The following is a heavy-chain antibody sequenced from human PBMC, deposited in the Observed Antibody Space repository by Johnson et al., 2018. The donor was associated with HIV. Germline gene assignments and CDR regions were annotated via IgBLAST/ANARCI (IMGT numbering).Heavy chain of an antibody. D-gene: IGHD6-19*01. Sequence: VQLVESGGGLVQPGGSLRLSCAASGFTFSSYDMHWVRQATGKGLEWVSAIGTAGDTYYPGSVKGRFTISRENAKNSLYLQMNSLRAEDSAVYYCARGAYSSGWSDSFDIWGQGTMVTVSS. CDR2: IGTAGDT. CDR1: GFTFSSYD. V-gene: IGHV3-13*01. CDR3: ARGAYSSGWSDSFDI. J-gene: IGHJ3*02.